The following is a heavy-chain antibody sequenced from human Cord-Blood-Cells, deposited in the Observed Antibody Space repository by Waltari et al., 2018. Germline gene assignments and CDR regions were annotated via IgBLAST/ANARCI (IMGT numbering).Heavy chain of an antibody. J-gene: IGHJ6*02. D-gene: IGHD4-17*01. CDR3: ARVSLYGSTNYYYGMDV. V-gene: IGHV1-69*12. Sequence: QVQLVQSGAEVKKPGSSVKVSCQASGGPFSSYAISWVRQAPGQGLEWMGGIIPIFGTANYAQKFQGRVTITADESTSTAYMELSSLRSEDTAVYYCARVSLYGSTNYYYGMDVWGQGTTVTVSS. CDR2: IIPIFGTA. CDR1: GGPFSSYA.